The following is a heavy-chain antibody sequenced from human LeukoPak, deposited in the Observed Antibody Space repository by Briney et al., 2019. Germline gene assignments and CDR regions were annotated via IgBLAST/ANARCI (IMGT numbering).Heavy chain of an antibody. Sequence: GRSLRLSCAASGSTFSSYAMHWVRQAPGKGLEWVAVISYDGSNKYYADSVKGRFTISRDNSKNTLYLQMNSLRAEDTAVHYCARDSGGDWGQGTLVTVSS. CDR3: ARDSGGD. D-gene: IGHD3-10*01. CDR1: GSTFSSYA. V-gene: IGHV3-30-3*01. J-gene: IGHJ4*02. CDR2: ISYDGSNK.